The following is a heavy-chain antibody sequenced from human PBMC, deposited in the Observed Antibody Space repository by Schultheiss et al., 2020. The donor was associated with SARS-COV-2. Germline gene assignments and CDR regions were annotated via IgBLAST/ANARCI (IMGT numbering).Heavy chain of an antibody. CDR1: GYTFTGYY. CDR3: ARGPSTGKYDY. CDR2: INPNSGGT. Sequence: ASVKVSCKASGYTFTGYYMHWVRQAPGQGLEWMGWINPNSGGTNYAQKFQGWVTMTRDRPITTAYMELSKLRSDDTALYYCARGPSTGKYDYWGQGTLVTVSS. D-gene: IGHD1-1*01. V-gene: IGHV1-2*04. J-gene: IGHJ4*02.